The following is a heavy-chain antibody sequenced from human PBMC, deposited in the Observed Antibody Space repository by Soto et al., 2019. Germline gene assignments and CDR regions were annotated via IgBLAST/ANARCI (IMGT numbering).Heavy chain of an antibody. V-gene: IGHV3-49*03. D-gene: IGHD5-12*01. CDR3: TRDLFGHSGYDDYYYYYGMDV. J-gene: IGHJ6*02. CDR1: GFTFGDYA. CDR2: IRSKAYGGTT. Sequence: PGGSLRLSCTASGFTFGDYAMSWFRQAPGKGLEWVGFIRSKAYGGTTEYAASVKGRFTISRDDSKSIAYLQMNSLKTEDTAVYYCTRDLFGHSGYDDYYYYYGMDVWGQGTTVTVSS.